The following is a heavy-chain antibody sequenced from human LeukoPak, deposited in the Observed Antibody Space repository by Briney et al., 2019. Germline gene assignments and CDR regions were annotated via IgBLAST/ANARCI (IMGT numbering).Heavy chain of an antibody. CDR1: GFTFSSYW. Sequence: GGSLRLSCAASGFTFSSYWMSWVRQAPGKGLEWVANIKQDGSEKYYVDSVKGRFTISRDNAKNSLHLQMNSLRAEDTAVYYCARARKVNYDSSGYYFLDYWGQGALVTVSS. D-gene: IGHD3-22*01. CDR3: ARARKVNYDSSGYYFLDY. J-gene: IGHJ4*02. V-gene: IGHV3-7*04. CDR2: IKQDGSEK.